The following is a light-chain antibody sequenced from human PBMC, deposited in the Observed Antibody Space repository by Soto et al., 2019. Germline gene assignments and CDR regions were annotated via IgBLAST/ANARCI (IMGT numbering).Light chain of an antibody. CDR3: QYLNSFPLT. CDR2: IAS. Sequence: AIRMTQSPSSLSASPGDRVTITCRASQDISSYLAWYQQKPGKAPKPLIYIASTLQGGVPSRFSGSGSGKDFSLTISSLQPEDVATYYCQYLNSFPLTFGGGTKVDIK. J-gene: IGKJ4*01. V-gene: IGKV1-8*01. CDR1: QDISSY.